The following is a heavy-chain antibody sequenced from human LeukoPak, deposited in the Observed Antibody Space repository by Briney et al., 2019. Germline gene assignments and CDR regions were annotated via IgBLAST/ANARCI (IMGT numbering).Heavy chain of an antibody. J-gene: IGHJ4*02. D-gene: IGHD6-13*01. CDR3: ARARIAAPLLDY. Sequence: PGGSLRLSCAASGFTFTSYTMNWVRQAPGKGLEWVSDISSSGSYIDYADSVKGRFTISRDNAKNSLYLQMNSLRVEDTAVYFCARARIAAPLLDYWGQGTLVTVSS. CDR1: GFTFTSYT. V-gene: IGHV3-21*01. CDR2: ISSSGSYI.